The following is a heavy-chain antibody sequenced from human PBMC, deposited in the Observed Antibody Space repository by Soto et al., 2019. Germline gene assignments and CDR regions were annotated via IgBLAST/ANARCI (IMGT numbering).Heavy chain of an antibody. CDR1: GFPFSSYW. J-gene: IGHJ4*02. D-gene: IGHD3-9*01. V-gene: IGHV3-74*01. CDR2: ISGDGVTT. CDR3: AREYYGLLTGYYTDY. Sequence: EVQLVESGGDLVQRGGSLRLSCAAPGFPFSSYWMHWVRHTPGKGLDWVARISGDGVTTYYADSVTGRFTVSRDSAKNTLSLQISGLRAEDTAVYYCAREYYGLLTGYYTDYWGQGTLVSVSS.